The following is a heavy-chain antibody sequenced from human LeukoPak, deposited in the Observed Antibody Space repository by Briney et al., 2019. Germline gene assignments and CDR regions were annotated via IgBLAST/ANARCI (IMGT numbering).Heavy chain of an antibody. CDR1: GFTFSSYA. CDR3: AKGVGGSANYYYMDV. D-gene: IGHD3-10*01. Sequence: PGGSLRLSCAASGFTFSSYAMSWVRQALGKGLEWVSAISGSGGSTYYADSVKGRFTISRDNSKSTLYLQMNSLRAEDTAVFYCAKGVGGSANYYYMDVWGKGTTVTVSS. J-gene: IGHJ6*03. V-gene: IGHV3-23*01. CDR2: ISGSGGST.